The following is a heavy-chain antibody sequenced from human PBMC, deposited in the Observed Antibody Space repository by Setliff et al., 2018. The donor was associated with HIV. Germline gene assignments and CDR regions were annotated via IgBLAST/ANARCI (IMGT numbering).Heavy chain of an antibody. CDR2: IHYSGAT. CDR3: ARHSPNVGVRGDAFDI. Sequence: SETLSLTCTVSGGSISSHYWIWIRRPPGKGLEWIGYIHYSGATNYNPSLKSRVTISLDTSRTQFSLRLSSVTAADTAVYYCARHSPNVGVRGDAFDIWGQGTVVTVSS. CDR1: GGSISSHY. D-gene: IGHD2-8*01. V-gene: IGHV4-59*08. J-gene: IGHJ3*02.